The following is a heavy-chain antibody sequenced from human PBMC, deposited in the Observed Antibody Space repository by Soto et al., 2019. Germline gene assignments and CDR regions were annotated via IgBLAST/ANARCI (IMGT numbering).Heavy chain of an antibody. V-gene: IGHV4-39*01. CDR2: IYYSGST. CDR1: GGSISSSSYY. Sequence: SDTLSLTCTVSGGSISSSSYYWGWIRQPPGKGLEWIGSIYYSGSTYYNPSLKSRVTISVDTSKDQFSLKLSSVTAADTAVYYCARPIVTAMVPGNWFDPWGQGTLVTVSS. D-gene: IGHD5-18*01. J-gene: IGHJ5*02. CDR3: ARPIVTAMVPGNWFDP.